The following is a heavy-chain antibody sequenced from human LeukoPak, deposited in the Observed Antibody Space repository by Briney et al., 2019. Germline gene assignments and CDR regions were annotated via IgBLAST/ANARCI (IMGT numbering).Heavy chain of an antibody. V-gene: IGHV3-48*04. Sequence: PGGSLRLSCAASGFTFSSYWMSWVRQAPGKGLEGVSYISSSGSTIYYADSVKGRFTISRNNAKNSLYVQMNSLRGEDTAVYYCARVRSGSYGGFDYWGQGTLVNVPS. CDR3: ARVRSGSYGGFDY. CDR2: ISSSGSTI. J-gene: IGHJ4*02. D-gene: IGHD1-26*01. CDR1: GFTFSSYW.